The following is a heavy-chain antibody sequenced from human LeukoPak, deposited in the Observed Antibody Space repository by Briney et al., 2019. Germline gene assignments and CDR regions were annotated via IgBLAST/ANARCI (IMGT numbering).Heavy chain of an antibody. Sequence: ASGKVSCKASGYTFTSYDINWVGQATGQGLEWRGWRNPNNGNTGYAQKFQGRVTITRSTSISTAYMELSSLRSEDTAVYYCVRLASSSWPLYYYYGMDVWGQGTTVTVSS. CDR3: VRLASSSWPLYYYYGMDV. CDR2: RNPNNGNT. D-gene: IGHD6-13*01. V-gene: IGHV1-8*01. J-gene: IGHJ6*02. CDR1: GYTFTSYD.